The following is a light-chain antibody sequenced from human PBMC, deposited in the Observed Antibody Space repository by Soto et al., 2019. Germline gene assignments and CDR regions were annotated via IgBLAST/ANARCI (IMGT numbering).Light chain of an antibody. V-gene: IGKV3-11*01. CDR1: QSFRGL. J-gene: IGKJ2*01. Sequence: EVVLTQSPVTLSLSPGERATLSCRASQSFRGLLAWYQQKPGQAPRLLIYDAYNRATGIPPRFSGSGSGTDFTLTINSLQPEDFATYYCQQTFATPLQVGNSFSHTFGQGTKVEI. CDR2: DAY. CDR3: QQTFATPLQVGNSFSHT.